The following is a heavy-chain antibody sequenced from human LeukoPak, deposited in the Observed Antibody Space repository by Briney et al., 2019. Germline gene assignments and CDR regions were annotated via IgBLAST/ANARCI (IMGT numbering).Heavy chain of an antibody. V-gene: IGHV5-51*01. CDR1: GYSFSLYW. D-gene: IGHD3-22*01. Sequence: GESLKISCKASGYSFSLYWIGWVRQMPGKGLEWMGIIYPGDSDTRYSPSFQGQVTISADKSISTAYLQWSSLKASDTAMYYCARPGRENYYDSSGLKYWGQGTLVTVSS. J-gene: IGHJ4*02. CDR3: ARPGRENYYDSSGLKY. CDR2: IYPGDSDT.